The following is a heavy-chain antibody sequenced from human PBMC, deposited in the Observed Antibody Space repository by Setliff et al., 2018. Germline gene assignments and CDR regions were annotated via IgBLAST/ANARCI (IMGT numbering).Heavy chain of an antibody. V-gene: IGHV1-2*06. Sequence: ASVKVSCKASGYSFIDYYIHWVRQAPGQGPEWMGRVNPKNGGILYSQKFEGRDSMTGDRTISTVYMDLRSLTFDDTAVYYCARPRSNYNRGAFSIWGQGTMVTVSS. J-gene: IGHJ3*02. D-gene: IGHD3-10*01. CDR2: VNPKNGGI. CDR3: ARPRSNYNRGAFSI. CDR1: GYSFIDYY.